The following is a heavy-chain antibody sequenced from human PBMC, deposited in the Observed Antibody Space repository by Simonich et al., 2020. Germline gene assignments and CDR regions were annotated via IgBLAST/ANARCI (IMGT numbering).Heavy chain of an antibody. Sequence: EVQLVESGGGLVQPGGSLRLSCAASGFTFSSYWMHWVRQAPGKGPVWVARINSEGSSTSYADSVKGRFTISRDNAKNTLYLQMNSLRAEDTAVYYCARDYSNYDAFDIWGQGTMVTVSS. CDR2: INSEGSST. CDR3: ARDYSNYDAFDI. CDR1: GFTFSSYW. D-gene: IGHD4-4*01. J-gene: IGHJ3*02. V-gene: IGHV3-74*01.